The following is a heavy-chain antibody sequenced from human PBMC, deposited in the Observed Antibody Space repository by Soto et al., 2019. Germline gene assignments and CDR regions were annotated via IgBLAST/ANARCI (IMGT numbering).Heavy chain of an antibody. D-gene: IGHD3-22*01. CDR3: ARHKYPSSGPSVY. Sequence: SETLSLTCTVSGGSISSSSYYWGWIRQPPGKGLEWIGSIYYSGSTYYNPSLKSRVTISVDTSKNQFSLKLSSVTAADTAVYYCARHKYPSSGPSVYWGQGTLVNGSS. CDR2: IYYSGST. CDR1: GGSISSSSYY. V-gene: IGHV4-39*01. J-gene: IGHJ4*02.